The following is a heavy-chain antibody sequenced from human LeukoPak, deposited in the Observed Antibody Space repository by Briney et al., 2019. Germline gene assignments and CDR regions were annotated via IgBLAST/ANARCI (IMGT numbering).Heavy chain of an antibody. V-gene: IGHV1-18*01. CDR3: ARTNMVFGVDVEQNWFDV. J-gene: IGHJ5*02. D-gene: IGHD3-3*01. Sequence: GPSVKVSCKASDYTFSSHGIPWVRQAAGHGPEWMGRISGYNDARKYAEKFQGRVTLTKDMTTKTVYMELRSLRLDDTAVYYCARTNMVFGVDVEQNWFDVWGQGTLVIVSS. CDR1: DYTFSSHG. CDR2: ISGYNDAR.